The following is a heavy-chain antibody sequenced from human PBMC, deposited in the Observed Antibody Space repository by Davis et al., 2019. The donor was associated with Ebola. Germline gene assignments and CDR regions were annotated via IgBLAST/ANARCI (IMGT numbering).Heavy chain of an antibody. CDR2: VCGDGGST. V-gene: IGHV3-74*01. Sequence: PGGSLRLSCTGSGFTLSSDCMNWVRQAPEKGLVWVSRVCGDGGSTNYADSVKGRFTISRDTAKNTLYLQMNSLRAEETAVYYCVRGTWKNGLDVWGQGTTVTVSS. D-gene: IGHD1-1*01. CDR1: GFTLSSDC. CDR3: VRGTWKNGLDV. J-gene: IGHJ6*01.